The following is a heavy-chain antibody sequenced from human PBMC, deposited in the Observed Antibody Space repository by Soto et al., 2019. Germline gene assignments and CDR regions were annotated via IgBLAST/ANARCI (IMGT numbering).Heavy chain of an antibody. CDR3: ARGRGYSGDDHYYYFDMDV. J-gene: IGHJ6*02. Sequence: SVKVSCKASGGTFSSYAITWVRQAPGEGLEWMGGSIPIFGTANYAQKFQGRVTISVDESTSTAYMELSSLRSEDTAVYYCARGRGYSGDDHYYYFDMDVWGQGTTVTVSS. D-gene: IGHD5-12*01. CDR2: SIPIFGTA. V-gene: IGHV1-69*13. CDR1: GGTFSSYA.